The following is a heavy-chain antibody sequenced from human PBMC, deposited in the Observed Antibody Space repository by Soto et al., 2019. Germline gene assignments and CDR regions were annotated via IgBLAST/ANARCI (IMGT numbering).Heavy chain of an antibody. CDR1: GGTFSSYT. CDR2: IIPILGIA. D-gene: IGHD6-19*01. CDR3: ARGQAVAGHSFDY. V-gene: IGHV1-69*02. Sequence: SVKVSCKASGGTFSSYTISWVRQAPGQGLEWMGRIIPILGIANYAQKFQGRVTITADKSTSTAYMELSSLRSEDTAVYYCARGQAVAGHSFDYWGQGTLVTVSS. J-gene: IGHJ4*02.